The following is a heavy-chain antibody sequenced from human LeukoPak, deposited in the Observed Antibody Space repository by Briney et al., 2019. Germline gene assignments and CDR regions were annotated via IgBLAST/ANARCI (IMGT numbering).Heavy chain of an antibody. Sequence: GGSLRLSCAASGFTVSGNYMTWVRQAPGKGLEWVSVIYSGGSTYYADSVKGRFTISRDNSKNTSYLQMNSLRAEDTAMYYCAGAGTRESSGYHLDYWGQGALVTVSS. CDR2: IYSGGST. V-gene: IGHV3-53*01. CDR3: AGAGTRESSGYHLDY. D-gene: IGHD3-22*01. J-gene: IGHJ4*02. CDR1: GFTVSGNY.